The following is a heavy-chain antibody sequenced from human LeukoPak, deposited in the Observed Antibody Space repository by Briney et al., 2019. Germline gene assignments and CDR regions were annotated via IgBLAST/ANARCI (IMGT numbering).Heavy chain of an antibody. D-gene: IGHD6-6*01. J-gene: IGHJ5*02. CDR3: ARDRVAARPHPYNWFDP. V-gene: IGHV1-2*04. Sequence: GASVKVSCKASGYTFTGYYMHWVRQAPGQGLEWMGWINPNSGGTNYAQKFQGWVTMTRDTSISTAYMELSSLRSEDTAVYYCARDRVAARPHPYNWFDPWGQGTLVTVSS. CDR1: GYTFTGYY. CDR2: INPNSGGT.